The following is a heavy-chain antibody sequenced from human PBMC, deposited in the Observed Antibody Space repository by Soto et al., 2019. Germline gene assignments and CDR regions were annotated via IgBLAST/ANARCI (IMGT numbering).Heavy chain of an antibody. V-gene: IGHV3-13*01. D-gene: IGHD3-10*01. CDR1: GFTFSSYD. J-gene: IGHJ4*02. CDR2: IGTAGDT. CDR3: ARGSGRRMFDY. Sequence: GGSLRLSCAASGFTFSSYDMHWVRQATGKGLEWVSAIGTAGDTYYPGSVKGRFTISRENAKNSLYLQMNSLRAGDTAVYYCARGSGRRMFDYWGQGTLVTVSS.